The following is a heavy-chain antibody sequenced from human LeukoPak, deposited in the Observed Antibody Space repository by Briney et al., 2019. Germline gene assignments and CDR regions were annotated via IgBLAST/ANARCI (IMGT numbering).Heavy chain of an antibody. D-gene: IGHD2-15*01. CDR2: ISSNGSTI. Sequence: PGGSLRLSCAASGFTFSSYEMHWVRQAPGKGLEWVSYISSNGSTIYYADSVKGRFTISRDNAKNSLYLQMNSLRAEDTAVYYCARDKSRVVASYGMDVWGQGTTVTVSS. CDR3: ARDKSRVVASYGMDV. V-gene: IGHV3-48*03. CDR1: GFTFSSYE. J-gene: IGHJ6*02.